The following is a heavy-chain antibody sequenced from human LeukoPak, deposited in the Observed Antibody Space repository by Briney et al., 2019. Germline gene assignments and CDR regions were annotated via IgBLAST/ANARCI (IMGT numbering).Heavy chain of an antibody. J-gene: IGHJ3*02. CDR1: GGSISSGGHY. CDR3: ARSPDDAFDI. CDR2: IYHTGTT. Sequence: SETLSLTCTVSGGSISSGGHYWTWIRQHPGKGLEWIAYIYHTGTTYYNPSLKSRVNISVDTSKNQFSLKLSSVTAADTAVYYCARSPDDAFDIWGQGTMVTVSS. V-gene: IGHV4-31*03.